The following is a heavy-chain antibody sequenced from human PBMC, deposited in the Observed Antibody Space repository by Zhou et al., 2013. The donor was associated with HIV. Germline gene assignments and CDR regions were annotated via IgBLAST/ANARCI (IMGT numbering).Heavy chain of an antibody. CDR2: IIPIFGSP. D-gene: IGHD1-1*01. J-gene: IGHJ4*02. V-gene: IGHV1-69*05. CDR1: GDTSTSHT. Sequence: QVQSVQSGAEVRKPGSSVKVSCKTSGDTSTSHTVSWVRQAPGQGLEWMGGIIPIFGSPHYSQKFQGRGTITTDESTTTVYMDLNSLKSEDTAVYYCARGGWQLVPIDNWGQGTLITVSS. CDR3: ARGGWQLVPIDN.